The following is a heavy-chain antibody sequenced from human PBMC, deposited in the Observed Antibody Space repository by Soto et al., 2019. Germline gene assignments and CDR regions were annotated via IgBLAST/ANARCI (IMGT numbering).Heavy chain of an antibody. J-gene: IGHJ3*02. CDR2: IYPGDSET. V-gene: IGHV5-51*01. CDR3: ARGRGNGGRCFITALAI. Sequence: PWEFLKIPCEGSGYSFSSYWVAWVRQMPGKGLEWMGIIYPGDSETKYSPPFQGQVTMSADKSIRTAYLQWSSLKGSDTAMYYSARGRGNGGRCFITALAIWGQGTM. CDR1: GYSFSSYW. D-gene: IGHD2-15*01.